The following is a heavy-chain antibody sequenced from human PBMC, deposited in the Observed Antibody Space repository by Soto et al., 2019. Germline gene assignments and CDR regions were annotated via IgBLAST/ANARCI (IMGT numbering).Heavy chain of an antibody. CDR2: INPNSGGT. CDR3: ARSLGGSWQDY. J-gene: IGHJ4*02. CDR1: GYTFTVYY. V-gene: IGHV1-2*04. D-gene: IGHD2-15*01. Sequence: ASVKVSCKASGYTFTVYYMHWVRQAPGQGLEWMGWINPNSGGTNYAQKFQGWVTMTRDTSISTAYMELSRLRSDDTAVYYCARSLGGSWQDYWGQGTLVTVSS.